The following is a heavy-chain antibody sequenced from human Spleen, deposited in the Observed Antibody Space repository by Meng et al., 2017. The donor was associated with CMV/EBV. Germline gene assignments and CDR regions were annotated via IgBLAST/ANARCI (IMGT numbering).Heavy chain of an antibody. CDR1: GFTFSSYA. CDR2: ISYDGSNK. J-gene: IGHJ4*02. CDR3: ARERIAVAGGPLDY. Sequence: SCAASGFTFSSYAMHWVRQAPGKGLEWVAVISYDGSNKYYADSVKGRFTISRDNSKNTLYLQMNSLRAEDTAVYYCARERIAVAGGPLDYWGQGTLVTVSS. D-gene: IGHD6-19*01. V-gene: IGHV3-30*04.